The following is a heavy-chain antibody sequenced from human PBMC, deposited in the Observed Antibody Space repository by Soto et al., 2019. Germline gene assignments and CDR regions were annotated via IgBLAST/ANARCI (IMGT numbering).Heavy chain of an antibody. CDR1: GGSISSSNW. V-gene: IGHV4-4*02. D-gene: IGHD6-19*01. J-gene: IGHJ4*02. Sequence: QVQLQESGPGLVKPSGTLSLTCAVSGGSISSSNWWSWVRQPPGKGLEWIGEIYHSGSTNYNPSPXTXXTISVDKSKNQFSLKPSSVTAADTAVYYCARVSVAGTRFDYLGQGTLVTVSS. CDR3: ARVSVAGTRFDY. CDR2: IYHSGST.